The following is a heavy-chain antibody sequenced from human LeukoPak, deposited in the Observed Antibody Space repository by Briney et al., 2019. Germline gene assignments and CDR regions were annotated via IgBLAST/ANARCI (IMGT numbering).Heavy chain of an antibody. CDR2: IYYSGST. CDR3: ARHEVDYYYYYYMDV. J-gene: IGHJ6*03. Sequence: PSETLSLTCTVSGGSISSSSYYWGWIRQPPGKGLEWIGSIYYSGSTYYNPSLKSRVTISVDTSKNQFSLKLSSVTAADTAVYYCARHEVDYYYYYYMDVWGKGTTVTISS. D-gene: IGHD2-15*01. CDR1: GGSISSSSYY. V-gene: IGHV4-39*01.